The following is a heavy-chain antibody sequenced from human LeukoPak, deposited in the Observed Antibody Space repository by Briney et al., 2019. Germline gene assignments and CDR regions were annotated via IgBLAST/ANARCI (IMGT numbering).Heavy chain of an antibody. CDR3: ARYGIVGATPVDAFDI. J-gene: IGHJ3*02. Sequence: SETLSLTCTVSGGSISSSSYYWGWLRQPPGKGLEWIGSIYYSGSTYYNPSLKSRVTISVDTSKNQFSLKLSSVTAADTAVYYCARYGIVGATPVDAFDIWGQGTMVTVSS. CDR2: IYYSGST. V-gene: IGHV4-39*07. CDR1: GGSISSSSYY. D-gene: IGHD1-26*01.